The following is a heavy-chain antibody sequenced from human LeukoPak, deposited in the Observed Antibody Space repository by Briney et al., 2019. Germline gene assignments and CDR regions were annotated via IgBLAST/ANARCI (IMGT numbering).Heavy chain of an antibody. CDR1: GGSISTYY. CDR3: ARERWPDAFDI. D-gene: IGHD4-23*01. Sequence: PSETLSLTCTVSGGSISTYYWSWIRQPPGKGLEWIGYNYYSGSTNYNPSLKSRVTISLDTSKNQFSLKLSSVTAADTAVYYCARERWPDAFDIWGQGTMVTVSS. V-gene: IGHV4-59*01. CDR2: NYYSGST. J-gene: IGHJ3*02.